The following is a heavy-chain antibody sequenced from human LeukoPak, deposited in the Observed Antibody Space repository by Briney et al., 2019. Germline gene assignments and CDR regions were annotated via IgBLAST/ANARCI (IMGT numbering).Heavy chain of an antibody. V-gene: IGHV4-34*01. J-gene: IGHJ4*02. CDR1: GGSFSGYY. CDR3: ARPNRSIAVAE. Sequence: SETLSLTCAVYGGSFSGYYWSWIRQPPGKGLEWIGEINHSGSTNYNSSLRSRVTISVDTSKTRFSLNLSSVTAADTAVYYCARPNRSIAVAEWGQGTLVTVSS. D-gene: IGHD6-19*01. CDR2: INHSGST.